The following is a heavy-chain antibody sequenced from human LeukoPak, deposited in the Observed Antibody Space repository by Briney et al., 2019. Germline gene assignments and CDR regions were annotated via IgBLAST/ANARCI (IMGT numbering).Heavy chain of an antibody. CDR1: GXSFTSYC. CDR3: ARQVSSSGWFDH. CDR2: IYPDDSDT. J-gene: IGHJ5*02. Sequence: GESLKISFKASGXSFTSYCIGWVRQMPGKGLELMGIIYPDDSDTRYSPSFQGQVTISADKSISTAYMQWSSLKASDTAMYYCARQVSSSGWFDHWGQGTLVTVSS. V-gene: IGHV5-51*01. D-gene: IGHD6-6*01.